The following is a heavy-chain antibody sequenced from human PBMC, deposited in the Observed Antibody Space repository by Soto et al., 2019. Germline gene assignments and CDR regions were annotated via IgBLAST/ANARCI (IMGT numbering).Heavy chain of an antibody. CDR2: ISYDGSNK. V-gene: IGHV3-30*18. Sequence: PGVSLRLSCVASGFTFSSYGMHWVRQAPGKGLEWVAVISYDGSNKYYADSVKGRFTLSRDNSKNTLYLQMNSLRAEDTAVYYCAKDHCSSTSCYPQYYYYYGMDVWGQGTTVTVSS. D-gene: IGHD2-2*01. CDR3: AKDHCSSTSCYPQYYYYYGMDV. CDR1: GFTFSSYG. J-gene: IGHJ6*02.